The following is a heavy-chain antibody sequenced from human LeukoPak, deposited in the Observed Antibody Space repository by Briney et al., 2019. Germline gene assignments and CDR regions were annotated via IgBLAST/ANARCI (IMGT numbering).Heavy chain of an antibody. V-gene: IGHV3-15*01. CDR1: GFTFSNAW. J-gene: IGHJ4*02. Sequence: GGSLRLSCAASGFTFSNAWMSWVRQAPGKGLEWVGRIKSKTDGGTTDHAAPVKGRLTISRDDSKNTLYLQMNSLKTEDTAVYYYTTAMWIQLWLEDYWGQGTLVTVSS. CDR3: TTAMWIQLWLEDY. D-gene: IGHD5-18*01. CDR2: IKSKTDGGTT.